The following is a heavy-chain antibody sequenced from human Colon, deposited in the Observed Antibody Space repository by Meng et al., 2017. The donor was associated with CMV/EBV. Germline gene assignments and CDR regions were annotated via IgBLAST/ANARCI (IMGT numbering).Heavy chain of an antibody. CDR2: VHPADSEI. J-gene: IGHJ4*02. Sequence: SGYMVTSYWIASGRQMPEKGLEWMGIVHPADSEITYSQSFQGQINISVDKSMNSAYLSWSSLKASDTAIYYCARQNKWELLRAFDSWGQGTLVTVSS. D-gene: IGHD1-26*01. V-gene: IGHV5-51*01. CDR3: ARQNKWELLRAFDS. CDR1: GYMVTSYW.